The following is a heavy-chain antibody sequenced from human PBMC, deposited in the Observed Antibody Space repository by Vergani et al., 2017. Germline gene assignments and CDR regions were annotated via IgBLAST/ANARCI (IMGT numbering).Heavy chain of an antibody. V-gene: IGHV4-31*03. Sequence: QLQLQESGPGLVKPSETLSLTCTVSGGSISSSSYYWGWIRQPPGKGLEWIGYIYYSGSTYYNPSLKSRVTISVDTSKNQFSLKLSSVTAADTAVYYCARVGGGDSGYEIDSSGWKLFDYWGQGTLVTVSS. CDR2: IYYSGST. CDR1: GGSISSSSYY. CDR3: ARVGGGDSGYEIDSSGWKLFDY. J-gene: IGHJ4*02. D-gene: IGHD6-19*01.